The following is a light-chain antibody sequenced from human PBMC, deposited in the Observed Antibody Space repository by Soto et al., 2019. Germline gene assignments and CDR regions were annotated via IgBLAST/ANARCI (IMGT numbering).Light chain of an antibody. CDR1: QGINNW. CDR3: KQSSAFPLT. CDR2: AVS. J-gene: IGKJ4*01. Sequence: IQMTQSPSSVSASIGDRVTITCRASQGINNWLAWYQQKPGKAPELLIYAVSYLQSGVPSRFSGSGSGTDFTLTISSLQPEDSATYFCKQSSAFPLTFGGGTKVDIK. V-gene: IGKV1-12*01.